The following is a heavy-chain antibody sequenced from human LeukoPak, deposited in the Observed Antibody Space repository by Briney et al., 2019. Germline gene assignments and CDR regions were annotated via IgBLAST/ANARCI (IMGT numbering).Heavy chain of an antibody. CDR1: GFTLSNFT. CDR3: ARQMTPHGNFDY. Sequence: GGSLRLSCAASGFTLSNFTMHWVRQATGKGLEWVSAIGTAGDTFYPGSVKGRFTISRENAKNSLYLQMNNLRAEDTAVYYCARQMTPHGNFDYWGQGTLVTVSS. V-gene: IGHV3-13*01. D-gene: IGHD1-26*01. J-gene: IGHJ4*02. CDR2: IGTAGDT.